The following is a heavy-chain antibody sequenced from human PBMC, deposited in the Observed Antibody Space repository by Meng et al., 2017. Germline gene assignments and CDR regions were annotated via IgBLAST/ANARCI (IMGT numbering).Heavy chain of an antibody. CDR1: GCTFSSYA. Sequence: QVQLVESGGGVVQPGRSRRLSCAASGCTFSSYAMHWVRQAPGKGLEWVAVISYDGSNKYYADSVKGRFTISRDNSKNTLYLQMNSLRAEDTAVYYCAHFDYWGQGTLVTVSS. V-gene: IGHV3-30*01. CDR2: ISYDGSNK. CDR3: AHFDY. J-gene: IGHJ4*02.